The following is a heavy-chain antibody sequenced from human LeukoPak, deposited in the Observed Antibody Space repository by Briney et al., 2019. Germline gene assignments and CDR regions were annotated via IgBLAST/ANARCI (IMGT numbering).Heavy chain of an antibody. CDR2: IHYSGSS. J-gene: IGHJ4*02. V-gene: IGHV4-59*01. CDR3: ARGERLGPDF. Sequence: TSETLSLTCTVSGDSIIGYYWTWIRQPPGKGLEWIGYIHYSGSSNYNPSLQSRVTISVDTSRGHFSLKLSSATAADTAVYYCARGERLGPDFWGQGTLVTVSS. D-gene: IGHD1-1*01. CDR1: GDSIIGYY.